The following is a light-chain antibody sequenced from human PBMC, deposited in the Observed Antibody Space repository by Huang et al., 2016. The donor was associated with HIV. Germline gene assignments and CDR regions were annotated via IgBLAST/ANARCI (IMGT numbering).Light chain of an antibody. CDR3: QQRIQWPRLT. V-gene: IGKV3-11*01. J-gene: IGKJ4*01. CDR1: QNITSF. CDR2: DAT. Sequence: EIVLTQSPANLSVSPGQGATLPCRASQNITSFLPWYRQKPGQAPRLLIFDATNRATGTPARFGGSGSGTDVTLTIHSLEPEDFAVYYCQQRIQWPRLTFGGGTRVEMK.